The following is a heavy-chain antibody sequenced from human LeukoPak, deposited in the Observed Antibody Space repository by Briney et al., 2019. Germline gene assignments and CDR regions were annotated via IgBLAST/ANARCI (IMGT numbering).Heavy chain of an antibody. V-gene: IGHV4-59*08. CDR1: GGSISSYY. J-gene: IGHJ4*02. CDR3: VRRGTTGTDFDY. Sequence: SETLSLTCTVSGGSISSYYWSWIRQPPGKGLEWIGYIYYSGSTNYNPSLKSRVTISVDTSKNQVSLKLSSVTAADTAVYYCVRRGTTGTDFDYWGQGTLVTVSS. D-gene: IGHD1-1*01. CDR2: IYYSGST.